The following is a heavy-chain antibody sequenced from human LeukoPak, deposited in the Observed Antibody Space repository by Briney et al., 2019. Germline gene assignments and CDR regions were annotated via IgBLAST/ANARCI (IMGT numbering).Heavy chain of an antibody. Sequence: ASVKVPCKASGYTFTGYYIHWVRQAPGQGLEWMGWINPNSGGTNYAQQFQGRVTMTRDTSISTAYMELSRLRSDDTAVYYCARDLGDSGYDSGDYWGQGTLVTVSS. CDR1: GYTFTGYY. CDR2: INPNSGGT. D-gene: IGHD5-12*01. CDR3: ARDLGDSGYDSGDY. V-gene: IGHV1-2*02. J-gene: IGHJ4*02.